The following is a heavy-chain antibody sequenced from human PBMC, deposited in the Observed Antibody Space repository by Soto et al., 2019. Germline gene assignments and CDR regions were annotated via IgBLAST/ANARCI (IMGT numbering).Heavy chain of an antibody. D-gene: IGHD1-1*01. CDR1: GYSFSSYW. V-gene: IGHV5-51*01. J-gene: IGHJ4*02. CDR3: AKDVTGTTPPLDY. CDR2: IYPGDSET. Sequence: PGESLKISCKGSGYSFSSYWIGWVRQMPGKGLEWMGIIYPGDSETRYSASFQGHVTISADKSISTAYLQWSSLKASDTAIYYCAKDVTGTTPPLDYWGQGTLVTVSS.